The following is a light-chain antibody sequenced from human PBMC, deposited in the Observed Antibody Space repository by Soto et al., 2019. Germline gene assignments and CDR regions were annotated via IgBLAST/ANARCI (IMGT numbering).Light chain of an antibody. J-gene: IGKJ1*01. CDR1: QSISSY. V-gene: IGKV1-39*01. CDR3: QQTYSTPWT. Sequence: DITTTQSPSSLSASVGDRDTITCRASQSISSYLNWYQQKPGKAPKLLIYAASSLQSGVPSRFSGSGSGTDFTLTISSLQPEDFATYYCQQTYSTPWTFGQGTKVDI. CDR2: AAS.